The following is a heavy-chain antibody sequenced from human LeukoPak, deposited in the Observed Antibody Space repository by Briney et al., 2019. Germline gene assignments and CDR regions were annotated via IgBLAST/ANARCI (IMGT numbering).Heavy chain of an antibody. Sequence: GGSLRLSCAASGFTFDDYTMHWVRQAPGKGLEWVSLISWDGGSTYYADSVKGRFTISRDNSKNSLYLQMNSLRTEDTALYYCAKGGLPLGHYYYMDVWGKGTTVTVSS. J-gene: IGHJ6*03. CDR2: ISWDGGST. V-gene: IGHV3-43*01. D-gene: IGHD1-26*01. CDR1: GFTFDDYT. CDR3: AKGGLPLGHYYYMDV.